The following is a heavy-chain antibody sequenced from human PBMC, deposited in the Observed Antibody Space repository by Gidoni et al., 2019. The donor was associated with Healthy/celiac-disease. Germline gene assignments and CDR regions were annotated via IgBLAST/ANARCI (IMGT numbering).Heavy chain of an antibody. D-gene: IGHD5-18*01. V-gene: IGHV4-59*01. CDR3: VRGVNTAMNWYFDL. CDR2: IYYSGST. J-gene: IGHJ2*01. Sequence: GLVKPSETLSLTCTVSGGSISSYYWSWIRQPPGKGLEWIGYIYYSGSTNYNPSLKSRVTISVDTSKNQFSLKLRSVTAADTAVYYCVRGVNTAMNWYFDLWGRGTLVTVSS. CDR1: GGSISSYY.